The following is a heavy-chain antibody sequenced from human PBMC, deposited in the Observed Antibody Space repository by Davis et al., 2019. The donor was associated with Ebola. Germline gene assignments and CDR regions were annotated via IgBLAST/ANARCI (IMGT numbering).Heavy chain of an antibody. CDR1: GFNFRSYG. J-gene: IGHJ4*02. D-gene: IGHD1-26*01. Sequence: GESLKISCAASGFNFRSYGMHWVRQASGKGLEWVGRIRSKANSYATAYVASVKGRFTISRDDSKNTAYLQMNSLKTEDTAVYYCTGGSGSYRDYWGQGTLVTVSS. CDR2: IRSKANSYAT. CDR3: TGGSGSYRDY. V-gene: IGHV3-73*01.